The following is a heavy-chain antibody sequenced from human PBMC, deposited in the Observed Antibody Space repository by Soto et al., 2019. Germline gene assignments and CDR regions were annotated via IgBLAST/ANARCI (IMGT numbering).Heavy chain of an antibody. CDR1: GYSFTSYW. D-gene: IGHD3-10*01. CDR3: ARTIRGATKNPPQTDYGMDV. CDR2: IDPSDSYT. V-gene: IGHV5-10-1*01. Sequence: PGESLKISCKGSGYSFTSYWISWVRQMPGKGLEWMGRIDPSDSYTNYSPSFQGHVTISADKSISTAYLQWSSLKASDTATYYCARTIRGATKNPPQTDYGMDVWGQGTRVTVSS. J-gene: IGHJ6*02.